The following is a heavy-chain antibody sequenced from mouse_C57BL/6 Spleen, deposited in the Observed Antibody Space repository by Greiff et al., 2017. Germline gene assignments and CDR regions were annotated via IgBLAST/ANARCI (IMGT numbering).Heavy chain of an antibody. J-gene: IGHJ4*01. CDR3: ARGTYYYGSSYDYAMDY. D-gene: IGHD1-1*01. Sequence: EVMLVESGGGLVKPGGSLKLSCAASGFTFSDYGMHWVRQAPEKGLEWVAYISSGSSTIYYADTVKGRFTISRDNAKNTLFLQMTSLRSEDTAMYYCARGTYYYGSSYDYAMDYWGQGTSVTVSS. V-gene: IGHV5-17*01. CDR1: GFTFSDYG. CDR2: ISSGSSTI.